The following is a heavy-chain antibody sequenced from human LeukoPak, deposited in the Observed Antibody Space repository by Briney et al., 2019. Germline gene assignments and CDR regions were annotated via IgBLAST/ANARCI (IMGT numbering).Heavy chain of an antibody. J-gene: IGHJ6*02. CDR3: ARVATLNCVVTCYYGMDV. CDR1: GYTFTSYG. CDR2: ISAYNGNT. V-gene: IGHV1-18*01. Sequence: ASVKVSCTASGYTFTSYGISWVRQAPGQGLEWMGWISAYNGNTNYAQKLQGRVTMTTDTSTSTAYMELRSLGSDDTAVYYCARVATLNCVVTCYYGMDVWGQGTTVTVSS. D-gene: IGHD2-21*02.